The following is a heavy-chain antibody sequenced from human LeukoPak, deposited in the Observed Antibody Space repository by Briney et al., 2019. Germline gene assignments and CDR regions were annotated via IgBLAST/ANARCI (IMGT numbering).Heavy chain of an antibody. CDR1: GFTFRSYA. Sequence: PGGSLRLSCAASGFTFRSYAMNWVRQAPGKGLEWVSGISNSGDTTYYADSVKGRFTISRDNSKNTLYLQMDSLRAEDTAAYYCAIGWELHRFGYWGQGTLVTVSS. V-gene: IGHV3-23*01. J-gene: IGHJ4*02. CDR3: AIGWELHRFGY. CDR2: ISNSGDTT. D-gene: IGHD1-26*01.